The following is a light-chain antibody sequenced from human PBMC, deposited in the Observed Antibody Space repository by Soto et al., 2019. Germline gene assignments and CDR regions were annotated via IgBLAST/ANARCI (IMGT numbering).Light chain of an antibody. CDR2: GAS. J-gene: IGKJ1*01. CDR1: QSVSNN. Sequence: EIVMTQSPATLSVSPGEKATLSCRASQSVSNNLAWFQQKPGQVPRLLIYGASTRATGIPARFSGSGSGTEFTLSISSLQSEDFAVYYCQQYNKWPPWTFGQGTKVDIK. CDR3: QQYNKWPPWT. V-gene: IGKV3-15*01.